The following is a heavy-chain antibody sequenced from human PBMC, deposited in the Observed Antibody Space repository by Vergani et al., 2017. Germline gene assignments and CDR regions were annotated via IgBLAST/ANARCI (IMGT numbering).Heavy chain of an antibody. D-gene: IGHD6-19*01. CDR2: ISWNSGSI. V-gene: IGHV3-9*03. CDR3: AKDISPYRAVAGTGLGMDV. Sequence: EVQLVESGGGLVQPGRSLRLSCAASGFTFDDYAMHWVRQAPGKGLEWVSGISWNSGSIGYADSVKGRFTISRDNAKNSLYLQMNSLRAEDMALYYCAKDISPYRAVAGTGLGMDVWGQGTTVTVSS. CDR1: GFTFDDYA. J-gene: IGHJ6*02.